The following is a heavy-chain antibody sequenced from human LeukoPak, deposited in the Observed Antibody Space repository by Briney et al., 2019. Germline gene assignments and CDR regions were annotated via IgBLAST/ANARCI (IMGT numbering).Heavy chain of an antibody. CDR2: ISTYNGDT. CDR1: GYTFTRYA. J-gene: IGHJ4*02. D-gene: IGHD6-19*01. Sequence: ASVKVSCKASGYTFTRYAISWVRQAPGQGLEWMGGISTYNGDTNYAQNLQGRVTMTRDTSTSTAYMELRSLRSDDTAVYYCARDPSNTSGRYIYFDSWSQGTLVTVSS. V-gene: IGHV1-18*04. CDR3: ARDPSNTSGRYIYFDS.